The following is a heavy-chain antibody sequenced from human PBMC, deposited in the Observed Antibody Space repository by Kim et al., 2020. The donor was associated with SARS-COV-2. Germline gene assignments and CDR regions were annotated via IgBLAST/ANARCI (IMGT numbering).Heavy chain of an antibody. V-gene: IGHV4-34*01. CDR3: ARGTEYWAAPLYNWFDP. J-gene: IGHJ5*02. CDR2: INHSGST. Sequence: SETLSLTCAVYGGSFSGYYWSWIRQPPGKGLEWIGEINHSGSTNYNPSLKSRVTISVDTSKNQFSLRLSSVTAADTAVYYCARGTEYWAAPLYNWFDPWGQGTLVTVSS. D-gene: IGHD6-6*01. CDR1: GGSFSGYY.